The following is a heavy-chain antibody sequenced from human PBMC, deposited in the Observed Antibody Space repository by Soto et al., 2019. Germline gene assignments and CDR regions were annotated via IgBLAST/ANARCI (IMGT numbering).Heavy chain of an antibody. V-gene: IGHV4-39*01. Sequence: QPQLQESGPGLVKPSETVSLTCTVSGYSVRTTTYSWGWIRQAPGKGLEWIGSMYDSGSVDYNPSLKSRVTISVDTSKNQFSLQLASVTAADTAVYYCARHYMIRGVNNWFDPWGQGTLVTVSS. CDR3: ARHYMIRGVNNWFDP. CDR2: MYDSGSV. D-gene: IGHD3-10*01. CDR1: GYSVRTTTYS. J-gene: IGHJ5*02.